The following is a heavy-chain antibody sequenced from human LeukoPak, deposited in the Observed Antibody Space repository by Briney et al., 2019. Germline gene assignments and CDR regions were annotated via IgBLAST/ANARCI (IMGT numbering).Heavy chain of an antibody. V-gene: IGHV4-39*01. D-gene: IGHD3-22*01. CDR1: GGSISSSSYY. J-gene: IGHJ3*02. Sequence: PSETLSLTCTVSGGSISSSSYYWGWLRQPPGTGLEWIGSIYYSGSTYYNPSLKSRVTISVDTSKNQFSLKLSSVTAADTAVYYCAGPISSGYYYVVIRDAFDIWGQGTMVTVSS. CDR3: AGPISSGYYYVVIRDAFDI. CDR2: IYYSGST.